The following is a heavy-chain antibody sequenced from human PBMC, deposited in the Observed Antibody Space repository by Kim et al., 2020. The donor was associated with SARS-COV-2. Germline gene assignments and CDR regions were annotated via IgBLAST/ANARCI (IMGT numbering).Heavy chain of an antibody. V-gene: IGHV3-48*02. CDR1: GFTFSSYS. CDR3: ARGLDIVVVPAAMGDYGMDV. D-gene: IGHD2-2*01. Sequence: GGSLRLSCAASGFTFSSYSMNWVRQAPGKGLEWVSYISSSSSTIYYADSVKGRFTISRDNAKNSLYLQMNSLRDEDTAVYYCARGLDIVVVPAAMGDYGMDVWGQGTTVTVSS. CDR2: ISSSSSTI. J-gene: IGHJ6*02.